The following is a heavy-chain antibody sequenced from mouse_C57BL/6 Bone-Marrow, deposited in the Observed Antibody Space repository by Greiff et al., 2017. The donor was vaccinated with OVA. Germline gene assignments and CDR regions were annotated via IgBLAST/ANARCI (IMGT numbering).Heavy chain of an antibody. Sequence: VQLQQSGPGLVQPSQSLSITCTVSGFSLTSYAVHWVRQSPGKGLEWLGVIWSGGSTDYNAAFMSRLSITKDNSKSKVFFKMNSLQADDTAIYYCAKLYDNVSYAMDYWGQGTSVTVSS. CDR1: GFSLTSYA. D-gene: IGHD2-4*01. V-gene: IGHV2-5*01. J-gene: IGHJ4*01. CDR2: IWSGGST. CDR3: AKLYDNVSYAMDY.